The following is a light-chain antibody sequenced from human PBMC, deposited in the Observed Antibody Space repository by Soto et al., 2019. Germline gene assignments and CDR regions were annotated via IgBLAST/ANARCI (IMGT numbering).Light chain of an antibody. CDR3: QQYNSYPWT. J-gene: IGKJ1*01. Sequence: DIQMTQSPSTLSASVGDRVTITCRASQSISSWLAWYQQKRGKAPKVLIYDVSSLESGVPSRFSGSGSGTEFTLTISSLQPDDFAAYYGQQYNSYPWTFGQGTKFEIK. CDR1: QSISSW. V-gene: IGKV1-5*01. CDR2: DVS.